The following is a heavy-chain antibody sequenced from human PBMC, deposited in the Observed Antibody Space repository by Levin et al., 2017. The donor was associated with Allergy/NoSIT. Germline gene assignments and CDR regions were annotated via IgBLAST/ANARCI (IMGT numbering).Heavy chain of an antibody. CDR3: ARDVGWDTDY. V-gene: IGHV1-2*06. CDR2: INPNSGGT. Sequence: GESLKISCKASGYTFTGYYMHWVRQAPGQGLEWMGRINPNSGGTNYAQRFQGRVTMTRDTSISTVYMELSRLKSDDTAIYYCARDVGWDTDYWGQGTLVTVSS. D-gene: IGHD1-26*01. CDR1: GYTFTGYY. J-gene: IGHJ4*02.